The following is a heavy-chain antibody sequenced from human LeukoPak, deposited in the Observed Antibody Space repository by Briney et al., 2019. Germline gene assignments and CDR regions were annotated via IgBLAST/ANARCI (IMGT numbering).Heavy chain of an antibody. D-gene: IGHD5-24*01. CDR1: GFTFSSYS. V-gene: IGHV3-48*01. CDR3: ARAEMATTKD. Sequence: GSLRLSCAASGFTFSSYSMNWVRQAPGKGREWVSYISSSSSTIYYADSVKGRFTISRDNAKNSLYLQMNSLRAEDTAVYYCARAEMATTKDWGQGTLVTVSS. CDR2: ISSSSSTI. J-gene: IGHJ4*02.